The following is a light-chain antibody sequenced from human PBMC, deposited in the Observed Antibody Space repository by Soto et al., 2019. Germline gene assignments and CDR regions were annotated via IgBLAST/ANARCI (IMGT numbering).Light chain of an antibody. CDR1: QSVSSSY. Sequence: EIVLTQSPGTLSLSPGEIATLSFSASQSVSSSYLAWYQQKPGQAPRLLIYGASSRATGIPDRFSGSGSGTDFTLTVSRLEPEDFAVYYCQQYGSSGLTFGGGTKVDIK. CDR3: QQYGSSGLT. J-gene: IGKJ4*01. CDR2: GAS. V-gene: IGKV3-20*01.